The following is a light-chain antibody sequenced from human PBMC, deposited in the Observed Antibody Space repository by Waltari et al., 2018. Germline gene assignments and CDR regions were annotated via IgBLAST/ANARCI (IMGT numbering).Light chain of an antibody. CDR1: QSVSNY. CDR2: DAS. CDR3: QQRSTWPILT. Sequence: EIVLTQSPATLSLSPGERATLSCRASQSVSNYLAWYQHRPGQAPRLLIYDASDRATGIPGRFSGSGSGTDFTLTISSLEPEDFAIYYCQQRSTWPILTFGGGTKVEVK. J-gene: IGKJ4*01. V-gene: IGKV3-11*01.